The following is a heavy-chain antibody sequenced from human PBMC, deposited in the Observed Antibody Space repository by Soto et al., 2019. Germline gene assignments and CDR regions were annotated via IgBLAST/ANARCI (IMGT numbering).Heavy chain of an antibody. J-gene: IGHJ5*02. CDR3: ARLRIATNNYKWFDP. D-gene: IGHD2-21*01. CDR2: IYVTGAV. V-gene: IGHV4-31*03. CDR1: CAEVNIGDSY. Sequence: TQSHTCSVSCAEVNIGDSYLRWIRQLPGKGLEWIGHIYVTGAVDYNPSLRDRITISQDTSERQFSLNLRLVTAADTAVYYCARLRIATNNYKWFDPWGQGTLVTGSS.